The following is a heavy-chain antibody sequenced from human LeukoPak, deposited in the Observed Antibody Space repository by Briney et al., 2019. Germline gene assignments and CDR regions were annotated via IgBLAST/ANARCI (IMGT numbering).Heavy chain of an antibody. Sequence: ASVKVSCKASGYTFTSYGISWVRQAPGQGLEWMGWINPNSGGTNYAQKFQGWVTMTRDTSISTAYMELSRLRSDDTAVYYCARGSGWSYYFDYWGQGTLVTVSS. V-gene: IGHV1-2*04. CDR1: GYTFTSYG. CDR3: ARGSGWSYYFDY. J-gene: IGHJ4*02. D-gene: IGHD6-19*01. CDR2: INPNSGGT.